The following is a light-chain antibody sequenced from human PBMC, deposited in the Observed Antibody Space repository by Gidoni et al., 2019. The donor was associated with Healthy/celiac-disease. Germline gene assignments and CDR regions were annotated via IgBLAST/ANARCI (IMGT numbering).Light chain of an antibody. CDR3: MQALQTPRT. CDR2: LGS. CDR1: QSLLHSNGYNY. J-gene: IGKJ3*01. Sequence: DIVMTQFPLSLPVTPGEPVSISCRSSQSLLHSNGYNYVDWYLQKPGQSPQLLIYLGSNRAAGVPDRFSGSGSGTDFTLKISKVEAEDVGVYYCMQALQTPRTFGPXTKVDIK. V-gene: IGKV2-28*01.